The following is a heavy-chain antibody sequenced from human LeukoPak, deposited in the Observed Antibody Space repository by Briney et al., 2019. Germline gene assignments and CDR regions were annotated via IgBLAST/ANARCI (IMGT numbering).Heavy chain of an antibody. J-gene: IGHJ4*02. Sequence: GGSLRLSCAASGFSFSFYWMTWVRQAPGKGLEWVANIKPDGSEKYYVDSVRGRCTISRGNTRNTLDLQMNSLRPEDTAVYYCARENYFSFDYWGQGALVTVSS. CDR2: IKPDGSEK. CDR3: ARENYFSFDY. V-gene: IGHV3-7*03. D-gene: IGHD3-16*01. CDR1: GFSFSFYW.